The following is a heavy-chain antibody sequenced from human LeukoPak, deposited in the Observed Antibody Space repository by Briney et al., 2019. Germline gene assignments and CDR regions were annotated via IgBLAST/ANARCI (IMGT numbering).Heavy chain of an antibody. J-gene: IGHJ4*02. CDR2: IQYNGNNK. CDR3: AKDSGDTNYFDY. Sequence: GGSLRLSCAASGFTFNNFGMHWVRQAPGKGLEWVTFIQYNGNNKYYADSVKGRFTISRDNAKNSLYLQMNSLRAEDMALYYCAKDSGDTNYFDYWGQGTLVTVSS. D-gene: IGHD3-10*01. V-gene: IGHV3-30*02. CDR1: GFTFNNFG.